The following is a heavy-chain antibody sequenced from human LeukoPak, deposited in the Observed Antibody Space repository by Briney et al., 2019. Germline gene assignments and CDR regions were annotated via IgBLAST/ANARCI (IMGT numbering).Heavy chain of an antibody. CDR2: IFYSGST. Sequence: SQTLSLTCTVSGGSIGSYYWSWIRQPPGKGLEWIGYIFYSGSTNYNPSLKSRVTISVDTSKNQFSLKLSSVTAADTAVYYCARSSVAPRPDYWGQGTLVTVSS. J-gene: IGHJ4*02. V-gene: IGHV4-59*01. CDR3: ARSSVAPRPDY. CDR1: GGSIGSYY. D-gene: IGHD6-6*01.